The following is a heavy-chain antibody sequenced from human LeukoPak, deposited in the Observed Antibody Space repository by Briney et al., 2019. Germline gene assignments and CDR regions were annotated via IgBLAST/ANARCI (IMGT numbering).Heavy chain of an antibody. CDR2: ISSSGSTI. J-gene: IGHJ4*02. Sequence: GGSLRLSCAASGVTFSSYEMHWVRQAPGKGLEWISYISSSGSTIYYADSVKGRFTISRDNGKNSLYLQMNSLRAEDTAVYYCARVHYNTAMVDIDYWGQGTLVTVSS. V-gene: IGHV3-48*03. D-gene: IGHD5-18*01. CDR1: GVTFSSYE. CDR3: ARVHYNTAMVDIDY.